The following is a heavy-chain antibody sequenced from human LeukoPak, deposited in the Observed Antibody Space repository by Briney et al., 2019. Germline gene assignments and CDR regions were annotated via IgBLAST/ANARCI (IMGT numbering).Heavy chain of an antibody. V-gene: IGHV4-4*07. D-gene: IGHD3-3*01. CDR1: GGSISSYY. J-gene: IGHJ4*02. CDR3: ARDLGFWSGPDY. CDR2: IYSSGSN. Sequence: SETLSLTCTVSGGSISSYYWSWLRQPAGKALQWIGRIYSSGSNNHNPSLKSRVTMSVTTSRNQFSLRLSSVTVADTAVYYCARDLGFWSGPDYWGQGTLVTVSS.